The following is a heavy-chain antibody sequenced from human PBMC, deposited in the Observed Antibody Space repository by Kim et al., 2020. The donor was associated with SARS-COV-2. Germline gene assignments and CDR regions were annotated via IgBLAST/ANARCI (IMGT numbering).Heavy chain of an antibody. J-gene: IGHJ4*02. Sequence: ANYAQKFQGRVTITADKSTSTAYMELSSLRSEDTAVYYCARDSEVIGSDYWGQGTLVTVSS. CDR3: ARDSEVIGSDY. CDR2: A. V-gene: IGHV1-69*04. D-gene: IGHD3-10*01.